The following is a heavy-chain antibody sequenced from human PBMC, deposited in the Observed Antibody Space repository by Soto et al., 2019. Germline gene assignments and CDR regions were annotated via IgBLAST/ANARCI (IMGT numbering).Heavy chain of an antibody. V-gene: IGHV1-18*01. J-gene: IGHJ3*02. Sequence: ASVKVSCKASGYTFTSYGISWVRQAPGQGLEWMGWISAYNGNTNYAQKLQGRVTMTTDTSTSTAYMELRSLRSDDTAVYYCASRYFSGGSCQADFDIWCQRTMVTVS. D-gene: IGHD2-15*01. CDR1: GYTFTSYG. CDR2: ISAYNGNT. CDR3: ASRYFSGGSCQADFDI.